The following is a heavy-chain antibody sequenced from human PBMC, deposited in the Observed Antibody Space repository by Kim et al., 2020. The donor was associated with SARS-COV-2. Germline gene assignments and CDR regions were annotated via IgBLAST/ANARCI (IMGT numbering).Heavy chain of an antibody. Sequence: ASVKVSCKASGYTFTSYYMHWVRQAPGQGLEWMGIINPSGGSTSYAQKFQGRVTMTRDTSTSTVYMELSSLRSEDTAVYYCARGRYCSSTSCYALDNWFDPWGQGTLVTVSS. CDR3: ARGRYCSSTSCYALDNWFDP. D-gene: IGHD2-2*01. J-gene: IGHJ5*02. CDR1: GYTFTSYY. CDR2: INPSGGST. V-gene: IGHV1-46*01.